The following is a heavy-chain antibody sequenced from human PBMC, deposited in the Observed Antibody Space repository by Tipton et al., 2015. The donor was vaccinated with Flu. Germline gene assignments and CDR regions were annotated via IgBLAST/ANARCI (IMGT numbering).Heavy chain of an antibody. Sequence: TLSLTCNVSGGSISSYYWSWVRQPPGKGLEWIGYINYSGTNYNPSLKSRVTISVDTAKNQFSLKLSSVTAADTAVYYCASGYSSSSPLDSRGQGTLVTVSS. V-gene: IGHV4-59*01. CDR3: ASGYSSSSPLDS. CDR1: GGSISSYY. D-gene: IGHD6-6*01. CDR2: INYSGT. J-gene: IGHJ4*02.